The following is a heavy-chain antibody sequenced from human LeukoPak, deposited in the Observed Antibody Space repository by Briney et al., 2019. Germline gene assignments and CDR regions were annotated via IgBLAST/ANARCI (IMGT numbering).Heavy chain of an antibody. CDR2: IISSFGTA. CDR3: ARHTD. Sequence: GASVKDSCKASGSTFSSYAISWVRQAPGQGLEWMGGIISSFGTAHIAQKLQGRVTHTADESTSTAYTELSSLTAEGTPVYYCARHTDWVRGTKVTVSS. CDR1: GSTFSSYA. V-gene: IGHV1-69*13. J-gene: IGHJ4*02.